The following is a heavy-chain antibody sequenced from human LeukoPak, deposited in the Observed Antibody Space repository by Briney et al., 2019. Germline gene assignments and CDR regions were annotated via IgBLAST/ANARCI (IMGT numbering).Heavy chain of an antibody. J-gene: IGHJ4*02. CDR2: INSGGDDT. CDR3: ARRVGYSSGHSAVYYFDY. CDR1: GFTFSTYW. Sequence: GGSLRLSCAASGFTFSTYWMHWVRQAPGKGLVWVSLINSGGDDTRYADSVKGRFTISRDNAKNTLYLQMNSLRAEDTAVYYCARRVGYSSGHSAVYYFDYWGQGTLVTVSS. D-gene: IGHD6-19*01. V-gene: IGHV3-74*01.